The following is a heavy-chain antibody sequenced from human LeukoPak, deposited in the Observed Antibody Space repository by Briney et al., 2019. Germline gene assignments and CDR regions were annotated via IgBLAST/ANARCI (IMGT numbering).Heavy chain of an antibody. CDR1: GASVTDYY. D-gene: IGHD1-26*01. CDR3: ARKREGPTTGIDS. J-gene: IGHJ4*02. CDR2: IHHSGNS. Sequence: SETLSLTCTVSGASVTDYYWSWIRQSPGKGLEWISYIHHSGNSDYNPSLRSRVTTSLDTSKNQFSLNLISVTAADTAVYYCARKREGPTTGIDSWGQGTLVTVSS. V-gene: IGHV4-59*02.